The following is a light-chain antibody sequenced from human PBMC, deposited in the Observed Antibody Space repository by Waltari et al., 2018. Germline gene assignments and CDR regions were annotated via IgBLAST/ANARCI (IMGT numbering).Light chain of an antibody. CDR1: TGAVTSGYY. Sequence: QTVVTQEPSLTVSPGGTVTLPCASSTGAVTSGYYPNWFQQKPGQAPRALIYSTGNKHSWTPARFSGSLLGGKAALTLSGVQPEDEAEYYCLLYYGGVQLWVFGGGTKLTVL. CDR3: LLYYGGVQLWV. CDR2: STG. J-gene: IGLJ3*02. V-gene: IGLV7-43*01.